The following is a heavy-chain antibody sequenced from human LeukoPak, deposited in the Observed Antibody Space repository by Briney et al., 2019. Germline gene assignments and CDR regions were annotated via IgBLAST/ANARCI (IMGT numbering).Heavy chain of an antibody. CDR2: IFYSGST. CDR3: ARVYYSNSYDYWYFDL. Sequence: SETLSLTCAVYGGSFSGYYWGWIRQPPGKGLEWIGYIFYSGSTNYNPSLKSRVTISVDTSKNQFSLKLSSVTAADTAVYYCARVYYSNSYDYWYFDLWGRGSLVTVSS. V-gene: IGHV4-59*01. D-gene: IGHD6-13*01. CDR1: GGSFSGYY. J-gene: IGHJ2*01.